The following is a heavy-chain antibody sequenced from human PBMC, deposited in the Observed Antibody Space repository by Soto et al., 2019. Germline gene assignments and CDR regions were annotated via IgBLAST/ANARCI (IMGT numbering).Heavy chain of an antibody. Sequence: SETLSLTCTVSGGSISSYYWSWIRQPPGKGLEWIGYIYYSGSTNYNPSLKSRVTISVDTSKNQFSLKLSSVTAADTGVYYCARTVVVPAATDYWGQGTLVTVSS. J-gene: IGHJ4*01. CDR2: IYYSGST. CDR1: GGSISSYY. CDR3: ARTVVVPAATDY. D-gene: IGHD2-2*01. V-gene: IGHV4-59*01.